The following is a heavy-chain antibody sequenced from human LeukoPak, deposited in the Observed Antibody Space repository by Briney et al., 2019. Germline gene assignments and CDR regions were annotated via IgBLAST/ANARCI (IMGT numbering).Heavy chain of an antibody. Sequence: GGSLRLSCAASGFTFSSYGMHWVRQAPGKGLEWVAFIRYDGSNKYYADSVKGRFTISRDNSKNTLYLQMNSLRAEDTAVYYCAKVVLSTVTLYYYYYMDVWGKGTTVTVSS. D-gene: IGHD4-11*01. J-gene: IGHJ6*03. CDR1: GFTFSSYG. CDR3: AKVVLSTVTLYYYYYMDV. V-gene: IGHV3-30*02. CDR2: IRYDGSNK.